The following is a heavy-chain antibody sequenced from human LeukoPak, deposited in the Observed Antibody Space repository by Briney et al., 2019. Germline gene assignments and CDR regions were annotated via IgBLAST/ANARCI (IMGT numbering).Heavy chain of an antibody. CDR3: ARGGGMVATTP. CDR1: VYTFTSYY. J-gene: IGHJ5*02. CDR2: INPSGGST. Sequence: ASVKVSCKASVYTFTSYYMHWVRQTPGQGLEWMGIINPSGGSTSYAQKFQGRVTMTRDTSTSTVYMELSSLRSEDTAVYYCARGGGMVATTPWGQGTLVTVCS. D-gene: IGHD5-12*01. V-gene: IGHV1-46*01.